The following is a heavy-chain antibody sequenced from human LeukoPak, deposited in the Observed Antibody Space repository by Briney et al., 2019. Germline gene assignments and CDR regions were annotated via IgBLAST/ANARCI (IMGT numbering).Heavy chain of an antibody. V-gene: IGHV3-30*02. D-gene: IGHD5-18*01. CDR3: ARDGDSYGFHYGMDV. CDR1: GFTFSNYG. CDR2: IRNDGSDK. J-gene: IGHJ6*02. Sequence: GESLRLSCSASGFTFSNYGMHWVRQAPGKGLEWVAFIRNDGSDKYYADSVKGRFTISRDNSKNTLYLQMNSLRAEDTAVYYCARDGDSYGFHYGMDVWGQGTTVTVSS.